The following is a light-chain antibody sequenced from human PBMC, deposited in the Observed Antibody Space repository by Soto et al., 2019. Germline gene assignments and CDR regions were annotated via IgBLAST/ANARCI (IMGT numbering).Light chain of an antibody. CDR2: RVS. Sequence: DVVMTQSPLSLPVTLGQPASISCRSSQSLVHSDGNTYLNWFQQRPGQSPRRLIYRVSNRDSGVPDRFSGSGSGTDFTLKISRVEAEDIGVYYCMQGTHVPPFTFGPGTKVDI. V-gene: IGKV2-30*02. J-gene: IGKJ3*01. CDR1: QSLVHSDGNTY. CDR3: MQGTHVPPFT.